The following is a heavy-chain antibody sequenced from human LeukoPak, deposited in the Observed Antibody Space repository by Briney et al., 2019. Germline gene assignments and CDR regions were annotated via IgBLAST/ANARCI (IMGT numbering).Heavy chain of an antibody. CDR2: INRSGRT. D-gene: IGHD2-2*03. CDR3: AKGGYFAFET. V-gene: IGHV3-23*01. Sequence: GGSLRLSCAASGFTFSTYDMQWVRQAPGKGLEWVSGINRSGRTYYTDSVKGRFTISRDNSKNTLYLQMNSLRAEDTAVYYCAKGGYFAFETWGQGTMVAVSS. CDR1: GFTFSTYD. J-gene: IGHJ3*02.